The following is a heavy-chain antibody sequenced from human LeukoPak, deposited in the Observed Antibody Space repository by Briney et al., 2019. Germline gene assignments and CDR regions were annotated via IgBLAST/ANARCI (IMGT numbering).Heavy chain of an antibody. CDR3: ASFFDDYVWGSYRPSTVDY. D-gene: IGHD3-16*02. CDR2: ISSSGSTI. V-gene: IGHV3-11*01. J-gene: IGHJ4*02. CDR1: GFTFSDYY. Sequence: GGSLRLSCAASGFTFSDYYMSWIRQAPGKGLEWVSYISSSGSTIYYADSVKGRFTISGDNAKNSLYLQMNSLRAEDTAVYYCASFFDDYVWGSYRPSTVDYWGQGTLVTVSS.